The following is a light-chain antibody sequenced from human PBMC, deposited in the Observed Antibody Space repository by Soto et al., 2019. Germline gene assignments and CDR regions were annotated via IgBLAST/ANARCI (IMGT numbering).Light chain of an antibody. V-gene: IGKV3-15*01. CDR2: HVS. CDR1: QSVGSK. CDR3: QQYNKWPRT. J-gene: IGKJ1*01. Sequence: EIVMTQSPGTLSVSPGERATLSCRASQSVGSKLVWYQQKPGQVPRLLIYHVSTRATGVPARFSGSGSVTEFTLSISSLQSEDFAVYYCQQYNKWPRTFGQGTKV.